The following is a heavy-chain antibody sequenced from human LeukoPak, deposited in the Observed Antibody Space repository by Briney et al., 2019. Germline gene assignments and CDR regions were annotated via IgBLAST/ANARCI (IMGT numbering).Heavy chain of an antibody. V-gene: IGHV4-39*07. J-gene: IGHJ3*02. D-gene: IGHD3-22*01. CDR2: IYYSGCT. CDR1: GGSISSSSYY. Sequence: DPSETLSLTCTVSGGSISSSSYYWGWIRQPPGKGLEWIGSIYYSGCTYYNPSLKSRVTISVDTSKNQFSLKLSSVTAADTAVYYCANTYYYDSSGYLDAFDIWGQGTMVTVSS. CDR3: ANTYYYDSSGYLDAFDI.